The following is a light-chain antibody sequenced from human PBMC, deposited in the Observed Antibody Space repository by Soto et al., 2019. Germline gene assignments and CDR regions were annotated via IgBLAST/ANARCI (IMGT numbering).Light chain of an antibody. CDR1: QSVSSN. CDR3: QQYNNWPPLT. V-gene: IGKV3-15*01. CDR2: GAS. J-gene: IGKJ4*01. Sequence: ELVMTQSPATLFVSPGERATLSCRASQSVSSNLAWYQQKPGQAPRLLIYGASTRATGIPARFSGSGSGTEFTLTISSLQSEDFAVYYCQQYNNWPPLTFGGGTKVDIK.